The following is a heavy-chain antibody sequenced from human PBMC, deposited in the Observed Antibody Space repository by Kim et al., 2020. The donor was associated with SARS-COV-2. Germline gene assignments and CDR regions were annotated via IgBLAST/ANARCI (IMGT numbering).Heavy chain of an antibody. CDR1: GFTFSSSW. J-gene: IGHJ4*02. CDR3: VRASSTVPNLFED. D-gene: IGHD4-17*01. V-gene: IGHV3-74*01. Sequence: GGSLRLSCAASGFTFSSSWMHWVRQAPGKGLLWVSRINGYGSSTNYADSVKVRFTISRDNAKNTLYLQMNSLRAEDTSVFYCVRASSTVPNLFEDWGQGTLVTVSS. CDR2: INGYGSST.